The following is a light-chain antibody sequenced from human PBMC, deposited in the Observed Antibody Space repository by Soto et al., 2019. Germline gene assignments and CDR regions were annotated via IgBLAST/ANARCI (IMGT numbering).Light chain of an antibody. CDR1: SSDVGGYNF. J-gene: IGLJ1*01. CDR3: CSYAGSYTYV. V-gene: IGLV2-11*01. CDR2: DVS. Sequence: QSALTQPRSVSGSPGQSVTISCTGTSSDVGGYNFVSWYRQYPGKAPKLMIYDVSKRPSGVPDRFSGSKSGNTASLTISGLQAADEADYYCCSYAGSYTYVFGSGTKVTVL.